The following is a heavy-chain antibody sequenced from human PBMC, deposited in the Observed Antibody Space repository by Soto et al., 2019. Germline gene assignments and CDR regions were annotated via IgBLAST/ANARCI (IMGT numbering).Heavy chain of an antibody. J-gene: IGHJ6*02. CDR3: ARERRLVVVTAIRYYYYGMDV. V-gene: IGHV1-69*13. Sequence: SVKVSCKASGGTFSSYAISWVRQAPGQGLEWMGGIIPIFGTANYAQKFQGRVTITADGSTSTAYMELSSLRSEDTAVYYCARERRLVVVTAIRYYYYGMDVWGQGTTVTVSS. D-gene: IGHD2-21*02. CDR2: IIPIFGTA. CDR1: GGTFSSYA.